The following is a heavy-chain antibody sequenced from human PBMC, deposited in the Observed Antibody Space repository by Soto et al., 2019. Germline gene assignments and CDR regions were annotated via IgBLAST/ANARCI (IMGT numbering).Heavy chain of an antibody. J-gene: IGHJ4*02. D-gene: IGHD3-9*01. CDR3: ARLVTGRYFDWPYFDY. CDR1: GYSFTSYW. V-gene: IGHV5-51*01. CDR2: IYPGDSDT. Sequence: GESLKISCKGSGYSFTSYWIGWVRQMPGKGLEWMGIIYPGDSDTRYSPSFQGQVTISADKSISTAYLQWSSLKASDTAMYYCARLVTGRYFDWPYFDYWGQGTLVTVSS.